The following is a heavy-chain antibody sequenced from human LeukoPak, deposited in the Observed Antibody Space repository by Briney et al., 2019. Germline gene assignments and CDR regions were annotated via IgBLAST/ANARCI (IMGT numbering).Heavy chain of an antibody. D-gene: IGHD3-10*01. Sequence: SETLSLTCAVYGGSFSGYYWSWIRQPPGKGLEWIGEINHSGSTNYNPSLKSRVTISVDTSKNQFSLKLSSVTAADTAVYYCARGSATMVRGVIAFLDYWGQGTLVTVSS. J-gene: IGHJ4*02. CDR3: ARGSATMVRGVIAFLDY. CDR1: GGSFSGYY. CDR2: INHSGST. V-gene: IGHV4-34*01.